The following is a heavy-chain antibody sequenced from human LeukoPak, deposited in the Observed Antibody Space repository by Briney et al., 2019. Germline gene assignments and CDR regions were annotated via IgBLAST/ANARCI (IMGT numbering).Heavy chain of an antibody. CDR1: GDSISSYY. CDR3: ARDPGDRLDY. Sequence: SETLSLTCTISGDSISSYYWSWIRQPPGKGLEWIGYIYYSGSTKYNPSLKSRVTMSVDTSKNQFSLKLASVTAADTAVYYCARDPGDRLDYWGQGTLVTVSS. CDR2: IYYSGST. D-gene: IGHD1-14*01. J-gene: IGHJ4*02. V-gene: IGHV4-59*01.